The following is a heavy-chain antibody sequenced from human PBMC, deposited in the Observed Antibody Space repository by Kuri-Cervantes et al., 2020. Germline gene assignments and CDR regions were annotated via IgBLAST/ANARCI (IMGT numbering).Heavy chain of an antibody. CDR2: IIPIFGTA. CDR1: GGTFSSYA. Sequence: SVKVSCKASGGTFSSYAISWVRQAPGQGLEWMGGIIPIFGTANYAQKFQGRVTITTDESTSTAYMELSSLRSEDTAVYYCARDPTPALYDSSGYYDYWGQGTLVTVSS. J-gene: IGHJ4*02. D-gene: IGHD3-22*01. V-gene: IGHV1-69*05. CDR3: ARDPTPALYDSSGYYDY.